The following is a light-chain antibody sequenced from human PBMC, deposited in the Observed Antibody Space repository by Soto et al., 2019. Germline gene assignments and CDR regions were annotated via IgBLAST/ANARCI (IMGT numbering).Light chain of an antibody. J-gene: IGKJ1*01. V-gene: IGKV1-6*01. CDR1: QGIRKD. Sequence: AIQMTQSPSSLSASVGDRVTITCRASQGIRKDLSWYQVKPGKAPKLLIYAASTLQSGVPSRFSGSASGTDFPLTISSLQTEDFATYYCLQDYNYPRTFGQGTKVDIK. CDR2: AAS. CDR3: LQDYNYPRT.